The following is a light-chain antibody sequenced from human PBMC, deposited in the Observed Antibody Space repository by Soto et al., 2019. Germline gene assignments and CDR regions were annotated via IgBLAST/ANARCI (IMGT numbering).Light chain of an antibody. CDR2: AAS. CDR3: QQRYSTPTST. CDR1: QSINSS. Sequence: DIQMTQCPSSLSASVGDRVTITSRASQSINSSLNWYQQKPGKATKILIYAASSLLSGVPPRLSGVGSGTDFSLTTISLQPADFATYYCQQRYSTPTSTFGQGTKVEIK. V-gene: IGKV1-39*01. J-gene: IGKJ1*01.